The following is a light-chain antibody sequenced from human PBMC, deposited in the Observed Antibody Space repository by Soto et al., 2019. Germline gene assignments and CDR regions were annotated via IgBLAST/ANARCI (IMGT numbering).Light chain of an antibody. CDR1: SSDVGGYNY. CDR2: EVS. CDR3: SSYTSSSTEV. V-gene: IGLV2-14*01. J-gene: IGLJ1*01. Sequence: QSALTQPASVSGSPGQSITISCTGTSSDVGGYNYVFCYQQHPGKAPKLMIYEVSNRPSGVSNRFSGSKSGNTASLTISELQAEDEADYYCSSYTSSSTEVFGTGTKVTVL.